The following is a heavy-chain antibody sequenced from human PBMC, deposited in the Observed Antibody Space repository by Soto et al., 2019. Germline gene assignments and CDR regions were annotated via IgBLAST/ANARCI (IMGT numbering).Heavy chain of an antibody. CDR3: ARDSQYYDYVWGSYRAPFDP. V-gene: IGHV1-69*01. D-gene: IGHD3-16*02. Sequence: QVQLVQSGAEVKTPGSSVKVSCKASGGTFSSYAISWVRQAPGQGLEWMGGSIPIFGTANYAQKFQGRVTITADESTSTAYMELSSLRSEDTAVYYCARDSQYYDYVWGSYRAPFDPWGQGTLVTVSS. CDR2: SIPIFGTA. CDR1: GGTFSSYA. J-gene: IGHJ5*02.